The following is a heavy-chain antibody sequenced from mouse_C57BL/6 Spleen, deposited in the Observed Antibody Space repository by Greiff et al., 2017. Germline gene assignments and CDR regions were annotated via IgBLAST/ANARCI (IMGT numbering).Heavy chain of an antibody. D-gene: IGHD4-1*01. CDR3: ARGLTGVDY. CDR1: GYTFTSYW. V-gene: IGHV1-69*01. CDR2: IDPSDSYT. Sequence: QVQLQQPGAELVMPGASVKLSCKASGYTFTSYWMHWVKQRPGQGLEWIGEIDPSDSYTNYNQKFKGKSTLTVDKSSSTAYMQLSSLTSEDSAVYYCARGLTGVDYWGQGTTLTVSA. J-gene: IGHJ2*01.